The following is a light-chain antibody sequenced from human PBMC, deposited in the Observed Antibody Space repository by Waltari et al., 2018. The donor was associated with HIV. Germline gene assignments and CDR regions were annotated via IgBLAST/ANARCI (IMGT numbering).Light chain of an antibody. CDR3: CSYAGNYPVL. Sequence: QSALTQPRSVSGSPGQSVTISCTGTSSDVGGYTYVSWYQQNPGKAPKFIIYDVTKRPSGVPDRFSGSKSGNTASLTISGLQAEDEADYYCCSYAGNYPVLFGGGTKLTVL. J-gene: IGLJ3*02. CDR2: DVT. V-gene: IGLV2-11*01. CDR1: SSDVGGYTY.